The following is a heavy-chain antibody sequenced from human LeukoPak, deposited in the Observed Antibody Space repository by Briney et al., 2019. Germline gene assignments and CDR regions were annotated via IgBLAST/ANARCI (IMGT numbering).Heavy chain of an antibody. CDR3: ASSGSYKYFQH. J-gene: IGHJ1*01. CDR2: ISNGNTE. Sequence: GGFLRLSCAASGFTFSGYGINWVRLAPGKGLEWVSMISNGNTEHYADSVKGRFTISRDNAKNSLYLQMNSLRVEDMAVYYCASSGSYKYFQHWGQGTLVTVSS. CDR1: GFTFSGYG. V-gene: IGHV3-48*04. D-gene: IGHD1-26*01.